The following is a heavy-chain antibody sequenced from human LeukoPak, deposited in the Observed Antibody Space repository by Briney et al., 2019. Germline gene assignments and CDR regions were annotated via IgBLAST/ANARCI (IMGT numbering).Heavy chain of an antibody. V-gene: IGHV4-34*01. CDR2: INHSGST. CDR3: ARGRYYYYGMDV. J-gene: IGHJ6*02. Sequence: PSETLSLTCAVYGGSFSGYYWSWIRQPPGKGLEWIGEINHSGSTNYNPSLKSRVTISVDTSKNQFSLKLSPVTAADTAVYYCARGRYYYYGMDVWGQGTTVTVSS. CDR1: GGSFSGYY.